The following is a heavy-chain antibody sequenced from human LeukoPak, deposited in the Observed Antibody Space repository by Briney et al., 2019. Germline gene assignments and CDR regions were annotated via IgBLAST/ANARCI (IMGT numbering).Heavy chain of an antibody. CDR2: ISHSGRTI. J-gene: IGHJ3*02. V-gene: IGHV3-11*01. CDR1: GFTFSDYN. CDR3: AKPRQYSGKIEAFDI. D-gene: IGHD1-26*01. Sequence: GGSLRLSCAASGFTFSDYNMNWIRQAPGKGLEWISYISHSGRTIYDADSVKGRFTISRDNAKNSLYLQMNSLRAEDTPVYSCAKPRQYSGKIEAFDIWGQGTMVTVSS.